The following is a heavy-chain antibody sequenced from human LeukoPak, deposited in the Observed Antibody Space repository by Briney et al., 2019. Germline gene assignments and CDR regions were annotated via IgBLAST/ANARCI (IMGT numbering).Heavy chain of an antibody. CDR1: GFTFSSNS. CDR2: ISGSSSYI. D-gene: IGHD3-22*01. V-gene: IGHV3-21*01. Sequence: PGGSLRLSCAASGFTFSSNSMNWVRPAPGKGLEWVSSISGSSSYIHYADSVKGRFTISRDNAKNSLYLQINSLRAEDTAVYYCARDGPLDYDSTGYYIDHWGQGTLVTVSS. CDR3: ARDGPLDYDSTGYYIDH. J-gene: IGHJ4*02.